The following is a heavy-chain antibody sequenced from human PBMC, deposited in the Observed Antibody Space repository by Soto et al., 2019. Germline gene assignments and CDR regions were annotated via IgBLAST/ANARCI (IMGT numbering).Heavy chain of an antibody. J-gene: IGHJ4*02. V-gene: IGHV3-23*01. Sequence: GGSLRLSCAASGFTFSSYAMSWVRQAPGKGLEWVSAISGSGGSTYYADSVKGRFTISRDNSKNTLYLQMNSLRAEDTAVYYCAKPGEGDYYDSSGYRLDYWGQGTLVTVSS. CDR2: ISGSGGST. CDR3: AKPGEGDYYDSSGYRLDY. D-gene: IGHD3-22*01. CDR1: GFTFSSYA.